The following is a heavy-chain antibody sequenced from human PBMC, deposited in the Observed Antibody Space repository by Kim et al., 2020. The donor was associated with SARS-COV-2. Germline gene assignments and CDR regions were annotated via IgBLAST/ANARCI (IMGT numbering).Heavy chain of an antibody. V-gene: IGHV4-59*01. CDR3: ATSRDGYTYDY. D-gene: IGHD5-12*01. J-gene: IGHJ4*02. CDR1: GGSISSYY. Sequence: SETLSLTCTVSGGSISSYYWTWIRQPPGKGLEWIGYIYYSGSTNYNPSLKSRVTISIDTSKMQFSLKLASVNAADTAVYYCATSRDGYTYDYWGQGTLVTVSS. CDR2: IYYSGST.